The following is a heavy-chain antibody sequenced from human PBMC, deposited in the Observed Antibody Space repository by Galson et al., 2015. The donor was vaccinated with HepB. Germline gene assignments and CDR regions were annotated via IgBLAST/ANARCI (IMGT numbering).Heavy chain of an antibody. CDR3: ARDGQLPNDY. V-gene: IGHV3-30*04. CDR2: ISYDGSNK. Sequence: SLRLSCAASGFTFSSYAMHWVRQAPGKGLEWVAVISYDGSNKYYADSVKGRFTISRDNAKNSLCLQMNSLRDEDTAVYYCARDGQLPNDYWGQGTLVTVSS. CDR1: GFTFSSYA. J-gene: IGHJ4*02. D-gene: IGHD3-10*01.